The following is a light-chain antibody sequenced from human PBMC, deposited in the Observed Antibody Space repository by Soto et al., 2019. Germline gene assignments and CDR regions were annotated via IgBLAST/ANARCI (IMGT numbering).Light chain of an antibody. CDR3: MQALQTPYT. Sequence: DLAMTQSPLSLSVTPGEPASFSCRSSQSLLHSNGFNFFDWYLQKPGQSPQLLNYLGSNRASGVPDMFSGSAAGTDFTLKISRVEAEDVGVYYCMQALQTPYTFGQGTKLEIK. CDR2: LGS. V-gene: IGKV2-28*01. J-gene: IGKJ2*01. CDR1: QSLLHSNGFNF.